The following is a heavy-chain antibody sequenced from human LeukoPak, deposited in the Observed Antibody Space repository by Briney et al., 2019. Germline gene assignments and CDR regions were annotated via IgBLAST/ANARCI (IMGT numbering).Heavy chain of an antibody. D-gene: IGHD6-19*01. V-gene: IGHV3-53*01. CDR3: ARGYSSGWYDRAFDI. Sequence: GGSLRLSCAASGFTVSSNYMSWVRQAPGKGLEWVSVIYSGGSTYYADSVKGRFTISRDNSKNTLYLQMNSLRAEDTAVYYCARGYSSGWYDRAFDIWGQGTMVTVSS. CDR1: GFTVSSNY. CDR2: IYSGGST. J-gene: IGHJ3*02.